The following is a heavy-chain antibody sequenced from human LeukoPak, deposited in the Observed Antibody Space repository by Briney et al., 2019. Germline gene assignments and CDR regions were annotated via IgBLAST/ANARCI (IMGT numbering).Heavy chain of an antibody. CDR1: GFTFSSYA. V-gene: IGHV3-23*01. CDR3: AKGGDYYVSGSYSDY. Sequence: GGSLRLSCAASGFTFSSYAMSWVRQAPGKGLEWVSAISGGGGSTYYADSVKGRFTISRDNSKNTLYLQMNSLGAEDTAVYSCAKGGDYYVSGSYSDYWGQGTLVTVSS. J-gene: IGHJ4*02. D-gene: IGHD3-10*01. CDR2: ISGGGGST.